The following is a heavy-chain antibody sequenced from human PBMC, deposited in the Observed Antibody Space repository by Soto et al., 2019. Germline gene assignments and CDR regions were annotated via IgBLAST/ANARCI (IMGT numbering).Heavy chain of an antibody. CDR2: MNPNSGNT. Sequence: ASVKVSCKASGYTFTSYDINWVRQATGQGLEWMGWMNPNSGNTGYAQKFQGRVTMTRNTSISTAYMELSSLRSEDTAVYYCARGHILRYFDWSTGDYWGQGXLVTVSS. V-gene: IGHV1-8*01. D-gene: IGHD3-9*01. CDR3: ARGHILRYFDWSTGDY. CDR1: GYTFTSYD. J-gene: IGHJ4*02.